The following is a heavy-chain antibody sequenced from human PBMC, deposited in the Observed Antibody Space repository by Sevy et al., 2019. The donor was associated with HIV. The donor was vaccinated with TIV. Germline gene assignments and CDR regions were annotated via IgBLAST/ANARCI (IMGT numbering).Heavy chain of an antibody. Sequence: GGSLRLSCAASGFTFTSYGMHWVRQAPGRGLEWVAVVWYDGSNKDYADSVKGRFTISRDNSKNTLYLQMSSLRAEDTAIYYCVRENTRAFDYWGQGILVTVSS. CDR3: VRENTRAFDY. CDR2: VWYDGSNK. V-gene: IGHV3-33*01. CDR1: GFTFTSYG. J-gene: IGHJ4*02. D-gene: IGHD2-15*01.